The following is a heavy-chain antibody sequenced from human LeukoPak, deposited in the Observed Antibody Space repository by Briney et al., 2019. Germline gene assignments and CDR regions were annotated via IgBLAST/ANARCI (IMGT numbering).Heavy chain of an antibody. J-gene: IGHJ1*01. Sequence: GASVKVSCKVSGYTLTELSMHWVRQAPGKGLEWMGGFDPEDGETIYAQKFQGRVTMTEDTSTDTAYMELSSLRSEDTAVYYCARVKRIAAAGTGIAEYFQHWGQGTLVTVSS. CDR3: ARVKRIAAAGTGIAEYFQH. CDR1: GYTLTELS. V-gene: IGHV1-24*01. D-gene: IGHD6-13*01. CDR2: FDPEDGET.